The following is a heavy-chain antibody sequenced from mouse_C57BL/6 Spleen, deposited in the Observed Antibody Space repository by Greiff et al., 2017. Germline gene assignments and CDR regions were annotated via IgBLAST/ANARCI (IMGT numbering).Heavy chain of an antibody. J-gene: IGHJ3*01. CDR1: GYTFTSYW. Sequence: QVQLQQPGAELVKPGASVKLSCKASGYTFTSYWMHWVKQRPGQGLEWIGMIHPNSGSTNYNEKFKSKATLTVGKSSSTAYMQLSSLTSEDSAVYYCARSGTGTGFAYWGQGTLVTVSA. CDR3: ARSGTGTGFAY. CDR2: IHPNSGST. V-gene: IGHV1-64*01. D-gene: IGHD4-1*01.